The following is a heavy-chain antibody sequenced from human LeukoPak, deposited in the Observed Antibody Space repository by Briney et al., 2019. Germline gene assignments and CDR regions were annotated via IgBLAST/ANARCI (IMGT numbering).Heavy chain of an antibody. J-gene: IGHJ2*01. CDR1: GGSISSYY. D-gene: IGHD6-13*01. Sequence: SETLSLTCTVSGGSISSYYWSWIRQPPGKGLEWIGYIYYSGSTNYSPSLRIRLTISVDTSKNQFSLKLSSVTAADTAVYYCARTYGSSGLGYFDLWGRGTLVTVSS. CDR2: IYYSGST. CDR3: ARTYGSSGLGYFDL. V-gene: IGHV4-59*01.